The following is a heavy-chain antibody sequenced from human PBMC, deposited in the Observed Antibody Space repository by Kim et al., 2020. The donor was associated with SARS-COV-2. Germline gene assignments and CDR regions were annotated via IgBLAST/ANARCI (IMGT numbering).Heavy chain of an antibody. Sequence: GGSLRLSCAASGFTFSSYAMHWVRQAPGKGLEWVAVISYDGSNKYYADSVKGRFTISRDNSKNTLYLQMNSLRAEDTAVYYCARDRGYFDYWGQGTLVTVSS. CDR2: ISYDGSNK. CDR1: GFTFSSYA. V-gene: IGHV3-30*04. J-gene: IGHJ4*02. CDR3: ARDRGYFDY.